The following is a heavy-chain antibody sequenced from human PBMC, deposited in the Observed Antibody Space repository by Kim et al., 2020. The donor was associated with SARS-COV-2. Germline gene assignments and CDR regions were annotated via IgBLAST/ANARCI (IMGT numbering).Heavy chain of an antibody. V-gene: IGHV3-30-3*01. CDR3: ARDRGGESGSYEGNYFDY. Sequence: GGSLRLSCAASGFTFSSYAMHWVRQAPGKGLEWVAVISYDGSNKYYADSVKGRFTISRDNSKNTLYLQMNSLRAEDTAVYYCARDRGGESGSYEGNYFDYWGQGTLVTVSS. CDR1: GFTFSSYA. CDR2: ISYDGSNK. J-gene: IGHJ4*02. D-gene: IGHD1-26*01.